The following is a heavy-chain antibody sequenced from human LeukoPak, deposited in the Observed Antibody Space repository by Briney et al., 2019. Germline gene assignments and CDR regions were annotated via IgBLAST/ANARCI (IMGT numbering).Heavy chain of an antibody. Sequence: QAGGSLRLFCAVSGITLSNYGMSWVRQAPGRGLEWVAGISDSGGRTNHADSVKGRFTISRDNPKNTLYMQINSLRAEDTAVYFCAKRGVVIRVILVGFHKEAYYFDSWGQGALVTVSS. CDR1: GITLSNYG. CDR3: AKRGVVIRVILVGFHKEAYYFDS. J-gene: IGHJ4*02. V-gene: IGHV3-23*01. D-gene: IGHD2/OR15-2a*01. CDR2: ISDSGGRT.